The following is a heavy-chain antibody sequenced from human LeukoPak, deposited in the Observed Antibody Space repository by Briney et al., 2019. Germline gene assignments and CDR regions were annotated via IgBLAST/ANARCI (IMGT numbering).Heavy chain of an antibody. CDR2: MNPNSGNT. V-gene: IGHV1-8*01. Sequence: GASVKVSCRASGYTFTSYDINWVRQATGQGLEWMGWMNPNSGNTGYAQKFQGRVTMTRNTSISTAYMELSSLGSEDTAVYYCARYCSSTSCYPFPWGQGTLVTVSS. CDR3: ARYCSSTSCYPFP. J-gene: IGHJ5*02. D-gene: IGHD2-2*01. CDR1: GYTFTSYD.